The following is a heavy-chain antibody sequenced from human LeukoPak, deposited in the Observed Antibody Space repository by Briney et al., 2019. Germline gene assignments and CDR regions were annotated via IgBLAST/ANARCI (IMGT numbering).Heavy chain of an antibody. CDR2: ISAYNDNT. CDR1: GYTFTSYG. J-gene: IGHJ3*02. D-gene: IGHD6-19*01. V-gene: IGHV1-18*01. CDR3: ARPVSGWDDAFYI. Sequence: ASVKVSCKASGYTFTSYGISWVRQAPGQGLEWMGWISAYNDNTNYAQKLQGRVTMTTDTSTSTAYMDLRSLRSDDTAVYYCARPVSGWDDAFYIWGQGTMVTVSS.